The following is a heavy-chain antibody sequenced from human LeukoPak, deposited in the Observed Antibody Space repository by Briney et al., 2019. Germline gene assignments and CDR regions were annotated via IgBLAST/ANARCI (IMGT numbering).Heavy chain of an antibody. D-gene: IGHD4-17*01. V-gene: IGHV1-2*02. CDR1: GYTFTAYY. CDR3: ARDQDDYGLFDY. J-gene: IGHJ4*02. CDR2: INPNSGGT. Sequence: VSVKVSCKASGYTFTAYYMHWVRQAPGQGLEWMGWINPNSGGTKYAQNFQGRVTMTRDTSISTAYKELSSLRSEDTAVYYCARDQDDYGLFDYWGQGTLVTVSS.